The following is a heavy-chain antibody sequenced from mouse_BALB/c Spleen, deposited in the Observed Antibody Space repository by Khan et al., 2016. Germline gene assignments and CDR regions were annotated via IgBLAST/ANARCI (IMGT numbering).Heavy chain of an antibody. Sequence: QIQLVQSGPELKKPGETVKISCKASGYTFTNYGMNWVKQAPGKGLKWMGWINTYTGEPTYADDFKGRFAFSLETSASTAYLQINTLKNADTATYFCGRFYRYDGGGWYFDVWGAGTTVTVSS. CDR3: GRFYRYDGGGWYFDV. J-gene: IGHJ1*01. CDR1: GYTFTNYG. D-gene: IGHD2-14*01. CDR2: INTYTGEP. V-gene: IGHV9-3-1*01.